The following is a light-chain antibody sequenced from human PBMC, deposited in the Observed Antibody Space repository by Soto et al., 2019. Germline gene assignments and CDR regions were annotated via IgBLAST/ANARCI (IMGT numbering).Light chain of an antibody. CDR2: GNS. Sequence: QSALAQPPSVSGAPGQRVTISCTGSSSNIGAGYDVHWYQQLPGTAPKLLIYGNSNRPSGVPDRFSGSKSGTSASLAITGLQAEDEADYYCQSYDRSLSGVFGTWTTVTVL. V-gene: IGLV1-40*01. J-gene: IGLJ1*01. CDR3: QSYDRSLSGV. CDR1: SSNIGAGYD.